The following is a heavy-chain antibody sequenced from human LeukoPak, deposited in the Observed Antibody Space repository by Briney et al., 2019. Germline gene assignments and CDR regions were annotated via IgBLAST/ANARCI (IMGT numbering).Heavy chain of an antibody. Sequence: SETLSLTCAVYGGSFSGYYWSWIRQPPGKGLEWIGEINHSGSTNYNPSLKSRVTISVDTSKNQFSLKLSSVTAADTAVYYCARDYYYGMDVWGQGTTVTVSS. CDR3: ARDYYYGMDV. V-gene: IGHV4-34*01. CDR2: INHSGST. CDR1: GGSFSGYY. J-gene: IGHJ6*02.